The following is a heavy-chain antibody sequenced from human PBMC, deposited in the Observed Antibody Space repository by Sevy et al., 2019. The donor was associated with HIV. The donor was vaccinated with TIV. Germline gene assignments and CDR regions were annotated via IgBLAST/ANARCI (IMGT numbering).Heavy chain of an antibody. V-gene: IGHV4-59*01. Sequence: SETLSLTCSVSGGSISSYYWTWVRQSPGKGLEWIGNIYFTGNTDYSPSLKSRVTLSLDTSKSQFSLTLKSVTAADTAIYFCARDSTTRPRVLDYWGQGALVTVSS. CDR3: ARDSTTRPRVLDY. D-gene: IGHD1-1*01. J-gene: IGHJ4*02. CDR2: IYFTGNT. CDR1: GGSISSYY.